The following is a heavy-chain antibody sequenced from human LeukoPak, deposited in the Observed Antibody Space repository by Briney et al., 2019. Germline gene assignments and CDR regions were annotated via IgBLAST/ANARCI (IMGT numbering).Heavy chain of an antibody. Sequence: GGSLRLSCAASGFTFDDYAMHWVRHAPGKGLEWVSGISWNSGSIGYADSVKGRFTISRDNAKNSLYLQMNSLRAEDTALYYCAEAVAAAGTPGFDYWGQGTLVTVSS. J-gene: IGHJ4*02. V-gene: IGHV3-9*01. D-gene: IGHD6-13*01. CDR3: AEAVAAAGTPGFDY. CDR2: ISWNSGSI. CDR1: GFTFDDYA.